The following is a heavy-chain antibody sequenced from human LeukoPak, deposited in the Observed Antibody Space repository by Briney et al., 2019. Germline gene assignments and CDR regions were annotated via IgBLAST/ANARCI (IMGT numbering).Heavy chain of an antibody. D-gene: IGHD6-19*01. CDR3: ARVPVAGRTFDY. CDR1: GGSISSYY. V-gene: IGHV4-59*01. J-gene: IGHJ4*02. Sequence: SETLSLTCTVSGGSISSYYWSWIRQPPGKGLEWIGYIYYSGSTNYNPSLKSRVTISVDGSKNQFSLKLSSVTAADTAVYYCARVPVAGRTFDYWGQGTLVTVSS. CDR2: IYYSGST.